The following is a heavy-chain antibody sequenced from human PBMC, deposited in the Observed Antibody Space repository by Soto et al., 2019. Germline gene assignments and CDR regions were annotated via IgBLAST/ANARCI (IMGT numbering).Heavy chain of an antibody. Sequence: QVQLQESGPGLVKPSGTLSLNCAVSSGSISSSNWWSWVRQPPGKGLEWIGEIYHSGSTNYNPSLKSRVTISVDKSKNQFSLKLSSVTAADTAVYYCASHSSGWYNYIDYWGQGTLVTVSS. D-gene: IGHD6-19*01. CDR2: IYHSGST. CDR1: SGSISSSNW. CDR3: ASHSSGWYNYIDY. V-gene: IGHV4-4*02. J-gene: IGHJ4*02.